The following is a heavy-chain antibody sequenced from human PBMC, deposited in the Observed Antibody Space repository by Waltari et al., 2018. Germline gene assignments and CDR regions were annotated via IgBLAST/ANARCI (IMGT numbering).Heavy chain of an antibody. J-gene: IGHJ4*02. CDR2: ISSSSSTI. D-gene: IGHD3-10*01. CDR3: ASPNYYYGSGSFDY. Sequence: EVQLVESGGGLVQPGGSPRLSCAASGFTFSSYSMNWVRQAPGKGLEWVSYISSSSSTIYYADSVKGRFTISRDNAKNSLYLQMNSLRAEDTAVYYCASPNYYYGSGSFDYWGQGTLVTVSS. CDR1: GFTFSSYS. V-gene: IGHV3-48*04.